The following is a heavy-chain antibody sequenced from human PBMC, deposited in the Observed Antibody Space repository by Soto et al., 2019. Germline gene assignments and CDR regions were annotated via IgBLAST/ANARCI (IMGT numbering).Heavy chain of an antibody. CDR1: GFSFSSYA. D-gene: IGHD2-2*01. Sequence: GGSLRLSCAASGFSFSSYAMTWVRQAPGKGLEWVSAISGSGGSTYYADSVKGRFTISRDNSKNTLYLQMNSLRAEDTAIYYCAAAPHMRVFDYWGQGTLVTVSS. J-gene: IGHJ4*02. CDR3: AAAPHMRVFDY. CDR2: ISGSGGST. V-gene: IGHV3-23*01.